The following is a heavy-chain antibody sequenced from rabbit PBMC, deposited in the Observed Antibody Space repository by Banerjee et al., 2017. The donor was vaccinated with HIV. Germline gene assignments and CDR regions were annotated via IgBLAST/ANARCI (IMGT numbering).Heavy chain of an antibody. CDR3: ARDLTGVTGWNFNL. D-gene: IGHD7-1*01. CDR2: INTSSGST. V-gene: IGHV1S47*01. CDR1: GFDFSSNA. Sequence: QEQLEESGGDLVKPEGSLTLTCTASGFDFSSNAMCWVRQAPGKGLEWIACINTSSGSTYYASWVNGRFSISRENTQNTVSLQMNSLTAADTATYFCARDLTGVTGWNFNLWGPGTLV. J-gene: IGHJ4*01.